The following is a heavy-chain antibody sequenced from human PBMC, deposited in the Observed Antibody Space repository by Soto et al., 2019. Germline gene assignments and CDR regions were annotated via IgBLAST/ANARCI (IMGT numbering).Heavy chain of an antibody. V-gene: IGHV3-15*07. J-gene: IGHJ4*01. Sequence: EVQLVESGGGLLKPGGSLRLSCAASGFTFTYAWMDWVRQAPGKGLEWVGRIKSETDGATTDYAAPVKGRFSISRDDSKNTLYLQMNSLKTEDTGVYYCATVHTTVTFDSWGHGTLITVSS. D-gene: IGHD4-17*01. CDR1: GFTFTYAW. CDR2: IKSETDGATT. CDR3: ATVHTTVTFDS.